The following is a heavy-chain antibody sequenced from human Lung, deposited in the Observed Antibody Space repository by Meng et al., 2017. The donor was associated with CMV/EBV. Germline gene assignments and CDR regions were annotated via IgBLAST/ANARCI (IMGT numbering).Heavy chain of an antibody. Sequence: GESLKISCAASGFTFSSYWMSWVRQAPGKGLEWVANINQDGNEEYYVDSLKGRFTISRDNAKNSLYLQMTSLRAEDTAVYYCARDGTLSPYYYYYGMDVWGQGTXVTVSS. CDR1: GFTFSSYW. CDR2: INQDGNEE. CDR3: ARDGTLSPYYYYYGMDV. V-gene: IGHV3-7*01. J-gene: IGHJ6*02.